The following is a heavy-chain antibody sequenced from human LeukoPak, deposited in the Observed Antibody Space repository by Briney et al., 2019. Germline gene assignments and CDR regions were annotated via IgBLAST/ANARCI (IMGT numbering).Heavy chain of an antibody. J-gene: IGHJ4*02. CDR3: ARGDHYYGSGSYYL. CDR2: INHSGST. CDR1: GGSFSGYY. V-gene: IGHV4-34*01. D-gene: IGHD3-10*01. Sequence: SETLSLTCAVYGGSFSGYYWSWIRQPPGKGLEWIGEINHSGSTNYNPSLKSRVTISVDTSKNQFSLKLSSVTAADTAVYYCARGDHYYGSGSYYLWGQGTLVTVSS.